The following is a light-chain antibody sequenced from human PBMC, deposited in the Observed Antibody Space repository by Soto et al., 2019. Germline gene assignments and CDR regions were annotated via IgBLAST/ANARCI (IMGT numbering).Light chain of an antibody. CDR1: SSDVGGYNY. J-gene: IGLJ2*01. CDR2: DVG. Sequence: QSALTQPASVSGSPGQSITISCTGTSSDVGGYNYVSWYQQHPGKALKLMIYDVGNRPSGVSNRFSGSKSGNTASLTISGLQAEDEADYYCSSYTSSSTRVFGGGTKLTVL. V-gene: IGLV2-14*01. CDR3: SSYTSSSTRV.